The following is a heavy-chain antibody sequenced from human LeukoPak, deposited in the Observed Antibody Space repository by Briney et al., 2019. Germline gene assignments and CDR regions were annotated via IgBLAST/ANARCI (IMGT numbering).Heavy chain of an antibody. D-gene: IGHD2-2*01. CDR1: GFTFSSYA. V-gene: IGHV3-23*01. Sequence: GGSLRLSCAVSGFTFSSYAMSWVRQAPGKGLEWVSAISGSGGSTYYADSVKGRFTISRDNSKNTLYLQMNSLRAEDTAVYYCAKDGPCSSTSCYGRSGAFDIWGQGTMVTVSS. CDR2: ISGSGGST. J-gene: IGHJ3*02. CDR3: AKDGPCSSTSCYGRSGAFDI.